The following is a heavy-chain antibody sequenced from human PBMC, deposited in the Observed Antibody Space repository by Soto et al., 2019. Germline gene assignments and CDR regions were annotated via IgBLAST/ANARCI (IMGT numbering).Heavy chain of an antibody. CDR2: ISYDGSNK. J-gene: IGHJ4*02. CDR1: GFTFSSYA. CDR3: ARDRIYSSSWYDY. V-gene: IGHV3-30-3*01. Sequence: QVQLVESGGGVVQPGRSLRLSCAASGFTFSSYAMHWVRQAPGKGLEWVAVISYDGSNKYYADSVKGRFTISRDNSKNTLYLQMNSLRAEDTAVYYCARDRIYSSSWYDYGGKGTLVTVSS. D-gene: IGHD6-13*01.